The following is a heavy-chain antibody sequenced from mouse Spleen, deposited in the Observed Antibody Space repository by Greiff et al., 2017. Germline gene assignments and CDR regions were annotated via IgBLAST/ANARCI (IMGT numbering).Heavy chain of an antibody. CDR3: ARRTHYYGSSHFDY. J-gene: IGHJ2*01. CDR1: GFTFSSYA. Sequence: EVQGVESGGGLVKLGGSLKLSCAASGFTFSSYAMSWVRQTPEKRLEWVATISSGGGNTYYPDSVKGRFTISRDNAKNTLYLQMSSLKSEDTAMYYCARRTHYYGSSHFDYWGQGTTLTVSS. CDR2: ISSGGGNT. V-gene: IGHV5-9-3*01. D-gene: IGHD1-1*01.